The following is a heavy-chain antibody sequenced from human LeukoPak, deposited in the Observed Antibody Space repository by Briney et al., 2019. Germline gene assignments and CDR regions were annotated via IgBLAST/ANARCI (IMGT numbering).Heavy chain of an antibody. CDR3: ATDSGFGEFYYYVMDV. V-gene: IGHV1-24*01. Sequence: GASVKVSCKVSGYTLTELSMHWVRQAPGKGLEWMGGFDPEDGETIYAQKFQGRVTMTEDTSTDTAYMELSSLRSEDTAVYYCATDSGFGEFYYYVMDVWGQGTTVTVSS. CDR2: FDPEDGET. D-gene: IGHD3-10*01. J-gene: IGHJ6*02. CDR1: GYTLTELS.